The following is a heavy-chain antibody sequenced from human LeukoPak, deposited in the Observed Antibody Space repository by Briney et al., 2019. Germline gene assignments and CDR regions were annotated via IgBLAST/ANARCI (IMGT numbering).Heavy chain of an antibody. D-gene: IGHD2-2*01. CDR3: ARGSRATSVRLDY. CDR2: IYHSGDT. CDR1: GGSISSYY. Sequence: SETLSLTCTVSGGSISSYYWSWIRQPPGKGLEWIGEIYHSGDTNYNPSLKSRVTISVDTSKNQFSLKLSSVTAADTAVYYCARGSRATSVRLDYWGQGTLVTVSS. J-gene: IGHJ4*02. V-gene: IGHV4-34*01.